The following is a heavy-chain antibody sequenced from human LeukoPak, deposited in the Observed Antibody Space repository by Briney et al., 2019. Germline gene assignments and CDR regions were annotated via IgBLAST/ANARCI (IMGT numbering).Heavy chain of an antibody. CDR3: ARRRYYGSGSYAPFDY. CDR2: IYPGDSDT. CDR1: GYSFTSYW. Sequence: GESLKISCKSSGYSFTSYWIGWVRQLPGKGLEWMGIIYPGDSDTRYSPSFQGQVTISAHKSISTAYLQWSSLKASDTAMYYCARRRYYGSGSYAPFDYWGQGTLVTVSS. V-gene: IGHV5-51*01. J-gene: IGHJ4*02. D-gene: IGHD3-10*01.